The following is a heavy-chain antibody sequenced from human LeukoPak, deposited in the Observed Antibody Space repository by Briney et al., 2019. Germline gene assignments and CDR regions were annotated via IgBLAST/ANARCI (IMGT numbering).Heavy chain of an antibody. CDR2: IKQDGSDK. CDR1: GFSFSVYW. Sequence: GGSRSLSCAASGFSFSVYWMSWVRQTPGKGLQWVANIKQDGSDKNYVDSVRGRFTISRDNAKNSLFLQMNGLRAEDTAIHYCARDEGVPTNWRFDYWGQGTLVTVSS. V-gene: IGHV3-7*01. J-gene: IGHJ4*02. D-gene: IGHD3-10*01. CDR3: ARDEGVPTNWRFDY.